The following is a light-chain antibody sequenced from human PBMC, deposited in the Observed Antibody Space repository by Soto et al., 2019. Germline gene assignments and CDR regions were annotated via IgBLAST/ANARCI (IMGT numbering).Light chain of an antibody. CDR3: SSYTSSSTVV. CDR2: DVS. Sequence: QSALTQPASVSGSPGQSITISCTRTSRDVGSYNYVSWYQQRPGKAPRLMIYDVSDRPSGISIRFSGSKSGNTASLTISGLQAEDEADYFCSSYTSSSTVVFGGGTKVTVL. J-gene: IGLJ3*02. V-gene: IGLV2-14*01. CDR1: SRDVGSYNY.